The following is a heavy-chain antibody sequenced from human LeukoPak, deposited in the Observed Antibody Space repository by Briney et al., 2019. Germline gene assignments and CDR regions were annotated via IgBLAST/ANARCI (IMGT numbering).Heavy chain of an antibody. Sequence: SETLSLTCAVYGESYSAYFWNWIRQAPGKPLEYIXEIXXXGSSHYNPSLKTRVTLSVDTSKNQFSLKLTSVTAADTAVYFCARGSSFDGYCSAGACDAGYYDSWGQGTPVTVSS. D-gene: IGHD2-15*01. CDR3: ARGSSFDGYCSAGACDAGYYDS. CDR2: IXXXGSS. J-gene: IGHJ4*02. V-gene: IGHV4-34*01. CDR1: GESYSAYF.